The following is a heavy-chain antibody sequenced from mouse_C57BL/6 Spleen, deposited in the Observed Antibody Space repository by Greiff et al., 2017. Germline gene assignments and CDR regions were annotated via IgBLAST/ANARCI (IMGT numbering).Heavy chain of an antibody. CDR3: ARDFSQYYGSSYGYFDV. D-gene: IGHD1-1*01. J-gene: IGHJ1*03. V-gene: IGHV5-4*01. Sequence: EVQVVESGGGLVKPGGSLKLSCAASGFTFSSYAMSWVRQTPEKRLEWVATISDGGSYTYYPDNVKGRFTISRDNAKNNLYLQMSHLKSEDTAVYYCARDFSQYYGSSYGYFDVWGTGTTVTVSS. CDR1: GFTFSSYA. CDR2: ISDGGSYT.